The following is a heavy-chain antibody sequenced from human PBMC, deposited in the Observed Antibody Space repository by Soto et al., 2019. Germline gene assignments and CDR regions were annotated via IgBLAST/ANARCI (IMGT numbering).Heavy chain of an antibody. Sequence: EVQLVESGGGLVQPGGSLRLSCATSGFILSDCAMNWVRQAPGKGLEWVSYISSSSSVIYYADSVKGRFTVSRDNARNSLYLQMNSLRAEDTAVYYCARDLSWGSNWYYYMDVWGKGTTVTVS. CDR1: GFILSDCA. V-gene: IGHV3-48*01. CDR3: ARDLSWGSNWYYYMDV. J-gene: IGHJ6*03. CDR2: ISSSSSVI. D-gene: IGHD7-27*01.